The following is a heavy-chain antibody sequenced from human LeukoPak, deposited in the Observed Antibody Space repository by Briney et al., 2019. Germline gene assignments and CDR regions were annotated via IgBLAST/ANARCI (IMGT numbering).Heavy chain of an antibody. CDR1: GYTFTGYY. CDR2: INPKSGGT. D-gene: IGHD3-16*01. CDR3: ARASIMITFGGVLGWFDY. J-gene: IGHJ4*02. Sequence: ASVKVSCKASGYTFTGYYIHWVRQAPGQGLEWMGWINPKSGGTNYAQKFQGRVTMTRDTSISTAYMELSRLTSDDTAMYYCARASIMITFGGVLGWFDYWGQGTLVTVSS. V-gene: IGHV1-2*02.